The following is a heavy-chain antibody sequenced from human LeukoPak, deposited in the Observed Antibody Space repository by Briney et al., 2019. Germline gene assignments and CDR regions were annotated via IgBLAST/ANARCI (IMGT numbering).Heavy chain of an antibody. Sequence: GASVTVSCTASGYTFTSYGISWVRQAPGQGLEWMGWISAYNGNTNYAQKLQGRVTMTTDTSTSTAYMELRSLRSDDTAVYYCAREKGIAAAGLNWFDPWGQGTLVTVSS. CDR3: AREKGIAAAGLNWFDP. CDR2: ISAYNGNT. J-gene: IGHJ5*02. V-gene: IGHV1-18*01. CDR1: GYTFTSYG. D-gene: IGHD6-13*01.